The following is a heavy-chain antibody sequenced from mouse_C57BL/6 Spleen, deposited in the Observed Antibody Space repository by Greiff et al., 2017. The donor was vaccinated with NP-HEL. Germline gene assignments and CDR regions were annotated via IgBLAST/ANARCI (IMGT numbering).Heavy chain of an antibody. CDR3: ARGYDYDGSMDY. CDR1: GYTFTSYW. CDR2: IDPSDSYT. D-gene: IGHD2-4*01. J-gene: IGHJ4*01. V-gene: IGHV1-69*01. Sequence: QVQLQQPGAELVMPGASVKLSRKASGYTFTSYWMHWVKQRPGQGLEWIGEIDPSDSYTNYNQKFKGKSTLTVDKSSSTAYMQFSSLTSEDSAIYYCARGYDYDGSMDYWGQGTSVTVSS.